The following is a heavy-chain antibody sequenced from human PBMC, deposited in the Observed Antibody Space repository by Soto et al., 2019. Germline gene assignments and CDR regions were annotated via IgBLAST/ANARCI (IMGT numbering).Heavy chain of an antibody. CDR2: INPSGGST. D-gene: IGHD2-2*01. J-gene: IGHJ4*02. CDR1: GYTFTSYY. CDR3: ARHWGCSSTSCYDWAEFDY. V-gene: IGHV1-46*01. Sequence: ASVKVSCKASGYTFTSYYMHWVRQAPGQGLEWMGIINPSGGSTSYAQKFQGRVTMTRDTSTSTVYMELSSLRSENTAVYYCARHWGCSSTSCYDWAEFDYWGQGTLVTVSS.